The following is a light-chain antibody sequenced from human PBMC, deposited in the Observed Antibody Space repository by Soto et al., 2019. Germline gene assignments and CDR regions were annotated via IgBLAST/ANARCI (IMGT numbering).Light chain of an antibody. CDR2: AAS. V-gene: IGKV1-9*01. CDR3: QHHTSYSEA. Sequence: LTQSPASLSGSCGDMVTITFGASQGIDSSFAWYQEKPGKAPKLLIYAASSLQSGVPSRFSGSGSGTDFTLTISSLQPDDFATYYCQHHTSYSEAFGQGTKVDIK. CDR1: QGIDSS. J-gene: IGKJ1*01.